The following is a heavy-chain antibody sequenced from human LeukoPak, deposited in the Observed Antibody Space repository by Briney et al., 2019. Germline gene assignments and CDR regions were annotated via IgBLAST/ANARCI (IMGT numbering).Heavy chain of an antibody. J-gene: IGHJ4*02. CDR1: GFTFSSYA. CDR2: ISSNGGST. CDR3: ARDGRGSYPIYYFDY. D-gene: IGHD1-26*01. Sequence: GGSLRLSCAASGFTFSSYAMHWVRQAPGKGLEYVSAISSNGGSTYYANSVKGRFTISRDNSKNTLYLQMGSLRAEDMAVYYCARDGRGSYPIYYFDYWGQGTLSPSPQ. V-gene: IGHV3-64*01.